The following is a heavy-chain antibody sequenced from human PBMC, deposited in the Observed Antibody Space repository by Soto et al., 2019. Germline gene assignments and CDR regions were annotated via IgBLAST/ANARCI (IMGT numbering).Heavy chain of an antibody. CDR2: VFYTGST. Sequence: QVQLQESGPGLVKPSETLSLTCTVSGDSINSGNYYWSWIRQSPGKGLEWLGYVFYTGSTNHNPSLSGRVTFSVGMSSKQFSLMLKSVTAADTGVYYCARETRSLEARYHYYGLDVWGQGTTVTVSS. D-gene: IGHD3-16*02. J-gene: IGHJ6*02. CDR1: GDSINSGNYY. V-gene: IGHV4-61*01. CDR3: ARETRSLEARYHYYGLDV.